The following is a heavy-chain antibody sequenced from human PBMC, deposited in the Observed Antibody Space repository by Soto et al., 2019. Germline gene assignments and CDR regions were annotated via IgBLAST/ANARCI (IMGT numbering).Heavy chain of an antibody. Sequence: GASVKVSCEASGYTFTSYGISWVRQAPGQGLEWMGWISAYNGNTNYAQKLQGRVTMTTDTSTSTAYMELRSLRSDDTAVYYCARDRVRGAAAPPPGYWGQGTLVTVSS. D-gene: IGHD6-13*01. J-gene: IGHJ4*02. CDR3: ARDRVRGAAAPPPGY. V-gene: IGHV1-18*01. CDR2: ISAYNGNT. CDR1: GYTFTSYG.